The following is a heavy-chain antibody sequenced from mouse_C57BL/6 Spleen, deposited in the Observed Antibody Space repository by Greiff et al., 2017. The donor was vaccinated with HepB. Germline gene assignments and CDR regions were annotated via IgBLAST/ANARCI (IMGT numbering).Heavy chain of an antibody. J-gene: IGHJ2*01. V-gene: IGHV5-6*01. Sequence: EVQVVESGGDLVKPGGSLKLSCAASGFTFSSYGMSWVRQTPDKRLEWVATISSGGSYTYYPDSVKGRFTISRDNAKNTLYLQMSSLKSEDTAMYYCARRVRYYFDYWGQCTTLTVSS. CDR3: ARRVRYYFDY. D-gene: IGHD1-1*01. CDR2: ISSGGSYT. CDR1: GFTFSSYG.